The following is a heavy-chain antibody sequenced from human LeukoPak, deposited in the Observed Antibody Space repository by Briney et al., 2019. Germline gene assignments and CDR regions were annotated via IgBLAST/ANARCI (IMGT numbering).Heavy chain of an antibody. D-gene: IGHD6-19*01. Sequence: PGGSLRLSCAASGFTFSNHGMTWVRQAPGKGLEWVSGISGGGGTTYYADSVKGRFTMSRDNSKNTLYLQMNSLRVEDTATYYCARPVAVISAHYLVYWGQGTLVTVSS. V-gene: IGHV3-23*01. CDR2: ISGGGGTT. J-gene: IGHJ4*02. CDR1: GFTFSNHG. CDR3: ARPVAVISAHYLVY.